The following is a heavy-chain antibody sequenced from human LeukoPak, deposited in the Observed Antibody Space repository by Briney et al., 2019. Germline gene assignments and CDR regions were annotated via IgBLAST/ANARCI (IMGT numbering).Heavy chain of an antibody. Sequence: GESLQISCKGSGSNFTNFWIGWVRQLPGKGLEWMGIIYPGDSDTTYSPSFQGQVTISADKSTSTAYLQWSSLKASDTAMYYCARQWGRPFDIWGQGTMVTVSS. CDR1: GSNFTNFW. D-gene: IGHD1-26*01. V-gene: IGHV5-51*01. CDR2: IYPGDSDT. CDR3: ARQWGRPFDI. J-gene: IGHJ3*02.